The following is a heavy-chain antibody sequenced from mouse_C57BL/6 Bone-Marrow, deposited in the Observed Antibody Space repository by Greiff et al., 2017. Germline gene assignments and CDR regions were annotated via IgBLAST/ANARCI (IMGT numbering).Heavy chain of an antibody. Sequence: EVQLQQSGPVLVKPGASVKMSCKASGYTFTDYYMNWVKQSHGKSLEWIGVINPYNGGTSYNQKFKGKATLTVDKSSSTAYIELNSLTSEDSAVYYCARETGPMDYWGQGTSVTVSS. CDR3: ARETGPMDY. CDR2: INPYNGGT. D-gene: IGHD4-1*01. V-gene: IGHV1-19*01. J-gene: IGHJ4*01. CDR1: GYTFTDYY.